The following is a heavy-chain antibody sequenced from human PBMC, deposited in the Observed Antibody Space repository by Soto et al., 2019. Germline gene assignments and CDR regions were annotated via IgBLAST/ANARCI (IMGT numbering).Heavy chain of an antibody. CDR3: ARRYGWAFDI. D-gene: IGHD3-16*01. J-gene: IGHJ3*02. V-gene: IGHV4-59*08. CDR2: IYYSGST. Sequence: QVQLQESGPGLVKPSETLSLTCTVSGGSISSYYWSWIRQPPGKGLECIGYIYYSGSTNYNPYLKSRVTISVDTSKNQFSLKLSSVTAADTAVYYCARRYGWAFDIWGQGTMVTVSS. CDR1: GGSISSYY.